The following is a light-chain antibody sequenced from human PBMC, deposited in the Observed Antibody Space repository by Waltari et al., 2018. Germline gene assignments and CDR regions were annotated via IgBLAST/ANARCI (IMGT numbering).Light chain of an antibody. CDR2: GAS. CDR3: QQSSSIPNT. CDR1: QSVRGY. V-gene: IGKV1-39*01. J-gene: IGKJ2*01. Sequence: DIQMTQSPSSLSASIGDSVTITCRASQSVRGYLNWYQQRPWKAPKLLVYGASSLQSGTPSRFSGSGFGTDFTLSISSLQPDDFATYYCQQSSSIPNTFGQGT.